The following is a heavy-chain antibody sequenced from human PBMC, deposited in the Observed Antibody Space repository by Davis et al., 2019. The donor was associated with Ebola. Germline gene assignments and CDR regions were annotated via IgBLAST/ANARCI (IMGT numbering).Heavy chain of an antibody. D-gene: IGHD3-3*01. CDR2: ISSDSDYI. Sequence: GGSLRLSCAASGFTFSTYSMSWVRQAPGKALEWVSSISSDSDYIYYADSAKGRFTISRDNAKNSLFLQMNSLRAEDTAVYYCAKSGLSFGVVKYHYGMDVWGKGTTVTASS. J-gene: IGHJ6*04. V-gene: IGHV3-21*04. CDR3: AKSGLSFGVVKYHYGMDV. CDR1: GFTFSTYS.